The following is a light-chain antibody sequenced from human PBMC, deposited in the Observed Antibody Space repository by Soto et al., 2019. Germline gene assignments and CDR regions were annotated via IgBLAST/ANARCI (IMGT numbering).Light chain of an antibody. CDR2: KAS. J-gene: IGKJ4*01. CDR1: QSIRSW. CDR3: QQYDSFSLT. V-gene: IGKV1-5*03. Sequence: DIQMTQSPSTLSASVGDRVTITCRASQSIRSWLAWYQQKPGKAPKLLIQKASSLESGVPSRFSGSGSGTEFTLTISSLQPNGFATYYCQQYDSFSLTFGGGTKVEIK.